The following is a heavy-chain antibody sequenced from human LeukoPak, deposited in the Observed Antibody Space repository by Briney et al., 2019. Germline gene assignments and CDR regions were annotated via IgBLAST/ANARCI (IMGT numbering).Heavy chain of an antibody. Sequence: GGSLRLSCAASGFTFSSYAMHWVRQAPGKGLEYVSTISSNGGSTYYANSVKGRFTISRDNSKNTLYLQMGSLRAEDMVVYYCARAGYGDYARLGIWGQGTMVPVSS. CDR1: GFTFSSYA. J-gene: IGHJ3*02. CDR2: ISSNGGST. D-gene: IGHD4-17*01. V-gene: IGHV3-64*01. CDR3: ARAGYGDYARLGI.